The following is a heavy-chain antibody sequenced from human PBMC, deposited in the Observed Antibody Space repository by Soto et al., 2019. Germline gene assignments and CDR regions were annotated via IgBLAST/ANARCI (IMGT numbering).Heavy chain of an antibody. CDR1: GGSISSYY. CDR3: ARGIDYGDYFDY. CDR2: IYYSGST. Sequence: SETLSLTCTVSGGSISSYYWSWIRQPPGKGLEWIGYIYYSGSTNYNPSLKSRVTISVDTSKNQFSLKLSSVTAADTAVYYCARGIDYGDYFDYWGQGTLVTVSS. J-gene: IGHJ4*02. V-gene: IGHV4-59*08. D-gene: IGHD4-17*01.